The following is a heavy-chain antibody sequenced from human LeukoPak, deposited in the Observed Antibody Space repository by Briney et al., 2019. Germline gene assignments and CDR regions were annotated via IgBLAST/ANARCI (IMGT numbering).Heavy chain of an antibody. J-gene: IGHJ6*02. CDR3: ARGNYHGMDV. V-gene: IGHV3-74*01. Sequence: GGSLRLSCAASVFTFSTYWMHGVRHARGEGLVWVSSINSDASRTSHADSVKGRFTISRDNAKNTLYLQLNSLRAEDTAVYYCARGNYHGMDVWGQGTTVTVSS. CDR2: INSDASRT. D-gene: IGHD3-10*01. CDR1: VFTFSTYW.